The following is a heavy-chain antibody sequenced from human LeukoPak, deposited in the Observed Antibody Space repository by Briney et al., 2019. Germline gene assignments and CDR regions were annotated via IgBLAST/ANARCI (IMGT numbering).Heavy chain of an antibody. CDR3: ASGSPAGDY. CDR2: ISSSSSYT. V-gene: IGHV3-11*03. CDR1: GFTFSDYY. D-gene: IGHD1-26*01. Sequence: PGGSLRLSCAASGFTFSDYYMSWIRQAPGKGLEWVSYISSSSSYTNYADSVKGRFTISRDNAKNSLYLQMNSLRAEDTAVYYCASGSPAGDYWGQGTLVTVSS. J-gene: IGHJ4*02.